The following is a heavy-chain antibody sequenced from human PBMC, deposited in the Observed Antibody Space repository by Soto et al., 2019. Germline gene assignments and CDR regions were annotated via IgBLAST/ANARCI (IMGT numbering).Heavy chain of an antibody. D-gene: IGHD6-13*01. CDR2: IIPIFGTA. Sequence: QVQLVQSGAEVKKPGSSVKVSCKASGGTFSSYAISWVRQAPGQGLEWMGGIIPIFGTANYAQKFQGRVTITADESRSNAYMELSSLRSEDTAVYYCARASGIAAAGDYYYCMDVWGQGTTVTVSS. CDR1: GGTFSSYA. J-gene: IGHJ6*01. CDR3: ARASGIAAAGDYYYCMDV. V-gene: IGHV1-69*01.